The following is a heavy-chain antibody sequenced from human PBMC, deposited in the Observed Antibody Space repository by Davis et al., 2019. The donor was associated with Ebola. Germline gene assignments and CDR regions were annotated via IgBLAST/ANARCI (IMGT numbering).Heavy chain of an antibody. CDR3: ARGWLRSAFDQ. J-gene: IGHJ4*02. CDR2: TYYSSKWYN. CDR1: GDSVSSGG. V-gene: IGHV6-1*01. Sequence: HSQTLSLTCAISGDSVSSGGWNWIRQSPSRGLEWLGRTYYSSKWYNESALSVKSRITISADTAKNQLSLHLNSVTPEDTAVYYCARGWLRSAFDQWGQGTLVTVSS. D-gene: IGHD5-12*01.